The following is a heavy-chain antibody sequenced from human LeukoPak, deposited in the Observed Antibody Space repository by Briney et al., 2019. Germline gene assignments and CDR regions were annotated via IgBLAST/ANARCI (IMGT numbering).Heavy chain of an antibody. CDR2: INDDGDNT. D-gene: IGHD3-10*01. CDR1: GFTFNNYA. Sequence: GGSLRLSCAASGFTFNNYALTWARQAPGNGLEWVSGINDDGDNTYYAESVKGRFTISRDNSRNTLYLQMNSLRAEDTALYYCARGLHKLYYYGGWFDPWGQGTLVTVSS. CDR3: ARGLHKLYYYGGWFDP. J-gene: IGHJ5*02. V-gene: IGHV3-23*01.